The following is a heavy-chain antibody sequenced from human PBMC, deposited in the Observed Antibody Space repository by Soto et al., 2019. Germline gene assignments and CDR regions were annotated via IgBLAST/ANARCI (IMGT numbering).Heavy chain of an antibody. CDR1: GYTFTSYD. V-gene: IGHV1-8*01. CDR2: MNPNSGNT. D-gene: IGHD6-13*01. CDR3: ARPPGIAAAGTPWFDP. Sequence: QVQLVQSGAEVKKPGASVKVSCKASGYTFTSYDINWVRQATGQGLEWMGWMNPNSGNTGYAQKCQGRVTMTRNTSISTAYMELSSLRSEDTAVYYCARPPGIAAAGTPWFDPWGQGTLVTVSS. J-gene: IGHJ5*02.